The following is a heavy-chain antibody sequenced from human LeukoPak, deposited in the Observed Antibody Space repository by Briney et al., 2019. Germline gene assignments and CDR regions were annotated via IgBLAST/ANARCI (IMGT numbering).Heavy chain of an antibody. Sequence: SETLSLTCAVYGGSFSGYYWSWIRQPPGKGLEWIGEINHSGSTNYNPSLKSRVTISVDTSKNQFSLKLSSVTAADTAVYYCARGRMSSYSNYVPAFGTNWFDPWGQGTLVTVSS. V-gene: IGHV4-34*01. D-gene: IGHD4-11*01. CDR3: ARGRMSSYSNYVPAFGTNWFDP. CDR2: INHSGST. CDR1: GGSFSGYY. J-gene: IGHJ5*02.